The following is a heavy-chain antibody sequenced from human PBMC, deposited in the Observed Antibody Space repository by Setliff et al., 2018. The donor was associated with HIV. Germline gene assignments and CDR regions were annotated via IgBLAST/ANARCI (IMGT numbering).Heavy chain of an antibody. CDR1: GYSISSGYY. D-gene: IGHD3-10*01. CDR2: IYHSGST. Sequence: SETLSLTCAVSGYSISSGYYWGWIRQPPGKGLEWIGSIYHSGSTYNNPSLKSRVTISVDTSKNHFSLRLTSVTAADTAVYYCARGSPMVRGVITPFDYWGQGMLVTVSS. V-gene: IGHV4-38-2*01. CDR3: ARGSPMVRGVITPFDY. J-gene: IGHJ4*02.